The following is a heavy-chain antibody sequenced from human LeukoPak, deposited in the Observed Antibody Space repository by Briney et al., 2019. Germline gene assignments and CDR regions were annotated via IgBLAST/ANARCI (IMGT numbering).Heavy chain of an antibody. CDR2: ISYSSGSI. Sequence: GGSLRLSCAASGFTFDEYAMHWVRQAPGKGLEWVSGISYSSGSIGYVDSVKGRFTISRDNAKNSLYLQMNSLRVEDTALYYCAKDRGGSSELGDAFDVWGQGTMVRVSS. V-gene: IGHV3-9*01. J-gene: IGHJ3*01. CDR1: GFTFDEYA. CDR3: AKDRGGSSELGDAFDV. D-gene: IGHD1-26*01.